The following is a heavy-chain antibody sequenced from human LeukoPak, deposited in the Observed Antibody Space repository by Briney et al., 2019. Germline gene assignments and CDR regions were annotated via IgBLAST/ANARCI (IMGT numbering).Heavy chain of an antibody. CDR3: ARDLRYDSSGYYSY. CDR1: GFTFSSYS. J-gene: IGHJ4*02. V-gene: IGHV3-21*01. D-gene: IGHD3-22*01. Sequence: TGGSLRLSCAASGFTFSSYSMNWVRQAPGKGLEWVSSISSSSSYIYYADSVKDRFTISRDNAKNSLYLQMNSLRAEDTAVYYCARDLRYDSSGYYSYWGQGTLVTVPS. CDR2: ISSSSSYI.